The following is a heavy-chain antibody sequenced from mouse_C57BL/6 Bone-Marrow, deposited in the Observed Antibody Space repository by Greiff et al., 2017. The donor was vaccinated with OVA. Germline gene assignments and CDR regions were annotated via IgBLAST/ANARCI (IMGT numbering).Heavy chain of an antibody. CDR2: IDPSDSYT. CDR3: ARDSNYGDWYFDV. J-gene: IGHJ1*03. V-gene: IGHV1-50*01. Sequence: QVQLQQPGAELVKPGASVKLSCKASGYTFTSYWMQWVKQRPGQGLEWIGEIDPSDSYTKYNQKFKGKATLTVAKSSSTAYMQISSLTSEDSSVYYGARDSNYGDWYFDVWGTGTTVTVSS. CDR1: GYTFTSYW. D-gene: IGHD2-5*01.